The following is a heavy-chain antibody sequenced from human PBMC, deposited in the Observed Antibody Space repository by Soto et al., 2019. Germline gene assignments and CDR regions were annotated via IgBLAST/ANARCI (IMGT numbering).Heavy chain of an antibody. CDR1: GFTFSSYA. CDR2: ISCDGSNI. D-gene: IGHD3-10*01. Sequence: GGSLRLSCAASGFTFSSYAMHWVRQAPGKGLEWVSDISCDGSNIYHADSVKGRFTISRDNAKNTLYLQMNNLRAEDTAVYYCARAYYGSVPFDRWGRGTLVTVSS. J-gene: IGHJ4*02. V-gene: IGHV3-30-3*01. CDR3: ARAYYGSVPFDR.